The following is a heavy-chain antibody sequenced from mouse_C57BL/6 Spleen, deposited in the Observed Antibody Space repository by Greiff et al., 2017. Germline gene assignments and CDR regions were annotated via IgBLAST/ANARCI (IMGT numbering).Heavy chain of an antibody. CDR1: GYSFTDYN. CDR2: INPNYGTT. Sequence: VQLKQSGPELVKPGASVKISCKASGYSFTDYNMNWVKQSNGKSLEWIGVINPNYGTTSYNQKFKGKATLTVDQSSSTAYLQLNSLTSEDSAVYYCAREGLRGWDDAMDYWGQGTSVTVSS. CDR3: AREGLRGWDDAMDY. D-gene: IGHD4-1*01. J-gene: IGHJ4*01. V-gene: IGHV1-39*01.